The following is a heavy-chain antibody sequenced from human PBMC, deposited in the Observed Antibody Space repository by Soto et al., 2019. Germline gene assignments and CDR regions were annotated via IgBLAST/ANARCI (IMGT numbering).Heavy chain of an antibody. CDR3: AREDYYGSGSYAQGDY. J-gene: IGHJ4*02. V-gene: IGHV1-69*01. CDR2: IIPIFGTA. Sequence: QVQLVQSGAEVKKPGSSVKVSCKASGGTFSSYAISWVRQAPGQGLEWMGGIIPIFGTANYAQKFQGRVTITADEATSTAYMELSSLRSEDTAVYYCAREDYYGSGSYAQGDYWGQGTLVTVSS. CDR1: GGTFSSYA. D-gene: IGHD3-10*01.